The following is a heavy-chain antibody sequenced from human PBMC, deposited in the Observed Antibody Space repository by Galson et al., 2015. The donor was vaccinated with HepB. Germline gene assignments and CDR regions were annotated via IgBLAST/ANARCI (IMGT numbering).Heavy chain of an antibody. CDR1: GFTFKSHS. V-gene: IGHV3-23*01. CDR2: ISENGGST. D-gene: IGHD2-2*01. CDR3: ARDQGYCSGITCLIYDY. J-gene: IGHJ4*02. Sequence: SLRLSCAAPGFTFKSHSMSWVRQAPGKGLEWVSAISENGGSTHYADSVKGRFTISRDNSKNTLYLQMNSMRAEDTAVYYCARDQGYCSGITCLIYDYWGQGTVVTVS.